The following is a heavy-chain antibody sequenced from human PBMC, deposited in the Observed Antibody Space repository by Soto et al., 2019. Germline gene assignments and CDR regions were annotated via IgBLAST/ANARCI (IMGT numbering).Heavy chain of an antibody. J-gene: IGHJ3*02. Sequence: GWSLRLSCAASGFTFSSHGMHWVRQAPGKGLQWVAVIWFDGTNQYYEDSVKGRFTISRDNSRNILYLQMNTLRLEDTAVYYCVRDRLTGHDAFDIWGQGAMVTVSS. CDR1: GFTFSSHG. D-gene: IGHD4-4*01. V-gene: IGHV3-33*01. CDR3: VRDRLTGHDAFDI. CDR2: IWFDGTNQ.